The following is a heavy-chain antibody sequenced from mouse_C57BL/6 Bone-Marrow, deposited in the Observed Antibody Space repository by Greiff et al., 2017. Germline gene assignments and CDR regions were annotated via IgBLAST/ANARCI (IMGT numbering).Heavy chain of an antibody. CDR1: GYTFTSYW. CDR3: ARFFLRLEWCFDV. V-gene: IGHV1-50*01. CDR2: IDPSDSYT. J-gene: IGHJ1*03. Sequence: QVQLQQPRAELVKPGASVKLSCKASGYTFTSYWMQWVKQRPGQGLEWIGEIDPSDSYTNYNQKFKGKATLTVDTSSSTAYMQLSSLTSEDSAVYYYARFFLRLEWCFDVWGTGTTVTVSS.